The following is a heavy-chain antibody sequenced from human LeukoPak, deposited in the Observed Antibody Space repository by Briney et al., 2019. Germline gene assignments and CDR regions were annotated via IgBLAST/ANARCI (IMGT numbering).Heavy chain of an antibody. V-gene: IGHV3-23*01. CDR2: ISDNGGRT. D-gene: IGHD3-10*01. J-gene: IGHJ4*02. CDR3: AKSYSYGSGSYFKTFDY. CDR1: GFTFSNYA. Sequence: PGGSLILSCAASGFTFSNYAMSWVRQVPGKGLEWVSAISDNGGRTYYVDSVRDRFTISRDNSKNTLYLQMNSLRAEDTAVYYCAKSYSYGSGSYFKTFDYWGQGTLVTVSS.